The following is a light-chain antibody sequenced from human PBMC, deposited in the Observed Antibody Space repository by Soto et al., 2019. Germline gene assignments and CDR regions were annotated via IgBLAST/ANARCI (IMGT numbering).Light chain of an antibody. J-gene: IGKJ4*01. CDR1: QGISRE. Sequence: DIQMTQSPSSLSASVGDRTTISCQASQGISRELNWYQQKPGKGPELLIYGASNLHTGVPSRFSGSASTSGPGTHFSLTITALQPEDVATYYCQQYRSLPLTFGGGTKVEI. CDR3: QQYRSLPLT. V-gene: IGKV1-33*01. CDR2: GAS.